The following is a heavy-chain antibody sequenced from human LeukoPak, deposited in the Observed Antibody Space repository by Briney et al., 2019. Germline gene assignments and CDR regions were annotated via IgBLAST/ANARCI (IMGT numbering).Heavy chain of an antibody. CDR3: ARDFHRRYYDSSGYNAFDI. Sequence: PEGSLRLSCAASGFTFSSYGMHWVRQAPGKGLEWVAVISYDGSNKYYPDSVKGRFTISRDNAKNSLYLQMNSLRAEDTAVYYCARDFHRRYYDSSGYNAFDIWGQGTMVTVSS. D-gene: IGHD3-22*01. CDR2: ISYDGSNK. V-gene: IGHV3-30*03. CDR1: GFTFSSYG. J-gene: IGHJ3*02.